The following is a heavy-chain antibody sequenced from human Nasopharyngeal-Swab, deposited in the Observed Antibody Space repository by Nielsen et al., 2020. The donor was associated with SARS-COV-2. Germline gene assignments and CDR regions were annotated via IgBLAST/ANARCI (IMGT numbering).Heavy chain of an antibody. CDR3: AKKRSPRHSVDV. J-gene: IGHJ6*04. CDR1: GYTFTKYF. V-gene: IGHV1-2*06. CDR2: IHPSNGVV. Sequence: ASVKVSCKATGYTFTKYFIHWLRRAPGQGLEWLGRIHPSNGVVNYAQEFEGRVTFSRDTSINTVFMEVRRLTSDDSAIYYCAKKRSPRHSVDVWGEGTTVTVSS. D-gene: IGHD3-10*01.